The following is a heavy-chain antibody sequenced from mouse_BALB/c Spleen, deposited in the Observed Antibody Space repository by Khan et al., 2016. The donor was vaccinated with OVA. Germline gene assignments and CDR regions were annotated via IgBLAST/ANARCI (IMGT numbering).Heavy chain of an antibody. CDR1: GFSLTGYG. CDR2: IWGDGST. J-gene: IGHJ4*01. CDR3: AREIYYDYAYYYTMDY. V-gene: IGHV2-6-7*01. D-gene: IGHD2-4*01. Sequence: QMQLEESGPGLVAPSQSLSITCTASGFSLTGYGVNWVRQPPGKGLEWLGMIWGDGSTDYNSALKSRLSISKDNSKSQVFLKMNSLHTDDTARYYCAREIYYDYAYYYTMDYWGQGTSVTVSS.